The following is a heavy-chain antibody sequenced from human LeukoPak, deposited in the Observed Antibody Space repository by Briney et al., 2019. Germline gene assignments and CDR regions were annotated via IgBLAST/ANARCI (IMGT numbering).Heavy chain of an antibody. J-gene: IGHJ4*02. V-gene: IGHV3-23*01. Sequence: PGGSLRLSCAASGFTFSSYAMSWVRQAPGKGLEWVSAISGSGGSTYYADSVKGRFTISRDNSKNTLYLQMNNLRAEDTAVYYCARDEGVGFWSGYCTPMIFDYWGQGTLVTVSS. CDR3: ARDEGVGFWSGYCTPMIFDY. CDR2: ISGSGGST. CDR1: GFTFSSYA. D-gene: IGHD3-3*01.